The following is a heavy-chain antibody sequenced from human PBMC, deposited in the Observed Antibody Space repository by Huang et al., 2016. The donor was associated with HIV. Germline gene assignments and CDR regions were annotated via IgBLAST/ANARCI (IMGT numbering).Heavy chain of an antibody. CDR2: IDPTSGGI. V-gene: IGHV1-2*06. CDR1: GYSFTGHF. CDR3: AREAWASGVANYFDY. D-gene: IGHD3-10*01. J-gene: IGHJ4*02. Sequence: QVQLVQSGAEVKRPGASVKVSCKASGYSFTGHFIHWVRQAPGQGLEWVGRIDPTSGGINGDSGCQGRVSMTRDKSIGTAYMELSGLRSEDTAVFFCAREAWASGVANYFDYWGPGTLVTVSS.